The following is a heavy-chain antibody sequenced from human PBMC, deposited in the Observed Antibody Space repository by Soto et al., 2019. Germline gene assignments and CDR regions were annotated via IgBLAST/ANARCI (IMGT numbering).Heavy chain of an antibody. D-gene: IGHD6-19*01. Sequence: QVQLVQSGAEVKKPGSSVKVSCKASGGTFSSYAISWVRQAPGQGLEWMGGIFPIFGTANYAQKFQGRVTTTADDSTHTAYMELSSLRAEEPAVYYCARDLRVGTVAGTKPSGMDVWGQGTTVTVSS. V-gene: IGHV1-69*12. J-gene: IGHJ6*02. CDR2: IFPIFGTA. CDR1: GGTFSSYA. CDR3: ARDLRVGTVAGTKPSGMDV.